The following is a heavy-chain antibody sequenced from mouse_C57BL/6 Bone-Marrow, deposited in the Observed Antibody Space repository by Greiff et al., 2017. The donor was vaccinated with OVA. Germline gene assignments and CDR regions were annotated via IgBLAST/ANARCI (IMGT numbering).Heavy chain of an antibody. V-gene: IGHV7-3*01. CDR3: ARLTEEDYFDY. Sequence: EVKLVESGGGLVQSGRSLRLSCAASGFTFTDYYMSWVRQPPGKALEWLGFIRNKANGYTTEYSATVKARFTISRDNSQSILYLQMNALRAEDSATYYCARLTEEDYFDYWGQGTTLTVSS. CDR1: GFTFTDYY. J-gene: IGHJ2*01. CDR2: IRNKANGYTT.